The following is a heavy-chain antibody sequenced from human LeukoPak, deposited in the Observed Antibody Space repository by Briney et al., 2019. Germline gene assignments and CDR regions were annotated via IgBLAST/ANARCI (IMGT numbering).Heavy chain of an antibody. CDR1: GFTFSSYG. J-gene: IGHJ4*02. CDR3: AKDYSSSSSGGLLDY. D-gene: IGHD6-6*01. Sequence: GGSLRLSCAASGFTFSSYGMHWVRQAPGKGLEWVAFIRYDGSNKYYADSVKGRFTISRDNSKNTLYLQMNSLRAEDTAVYYCAKDYSSSSSGGLLDYWGQGTLVTVSS. CDR2: IRYDGSNK. V-gene: IGHV3-30*02.